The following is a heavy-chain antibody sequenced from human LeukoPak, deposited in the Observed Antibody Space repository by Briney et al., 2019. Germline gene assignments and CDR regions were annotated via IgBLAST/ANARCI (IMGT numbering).Heavy chain of an antibody. D-gene: IGHD3-3*01. V-gene: IGHV1-8*01. CDR3: ARGWQEYYDFWSGYYSH. Sequence: EASVKVSCKASGYTFTSYDIHWVRQATGQGLEWMGWMNPNSGNTGYAQKFQGRVTMTRNTSISTAYMELSSLRSEDTAVYYCARGWQEYYDFWSGYYSHWGQGTLVTVSS. CDR1: GYTFTSYD. J-gene: IGHJ4*02. CDR2: MNPNSGNT.